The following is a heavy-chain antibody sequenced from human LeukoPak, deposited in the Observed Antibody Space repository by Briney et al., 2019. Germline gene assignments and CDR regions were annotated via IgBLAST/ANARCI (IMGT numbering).Heavy chain of an antibody. CDR3: ARDEWSMVNGAFDI. D-gene: IGHD2-8*02. CDR1: GYTFTSYG. V-gene: IGHV1-18*01. CDR2: ISAYNGNT. J-gene: IGHJ3*02. Sequence: EASVKVSCKASGYTFTSYGISWVRQALGQGLEWMGWISAYNGNTNYAQKLQGRVTMTTDTSTSTAYMELRSLRSDDTAVYYCARDEWSMVNGAFDIWGQGTMVTVSS.